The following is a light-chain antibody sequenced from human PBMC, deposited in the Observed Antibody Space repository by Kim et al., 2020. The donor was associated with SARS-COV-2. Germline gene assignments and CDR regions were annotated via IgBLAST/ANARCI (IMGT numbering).Light chain of an antibody. Sequence: ASVKLTCTLSSGHSQNSIAWHQQQPQKGPRYLMKVDSDGSHTRGDGVPDRFSGSSSGAERFLTISSLQSEDEADYYCQTWGTGIRVFGGGTQLTVL. CDR3: QTWGTGIRV. J-gene: IGLJ3*02. V-gene: IGLV4-69*01. CDR2: VDSDGSH. CDR1: SGHSQNS.